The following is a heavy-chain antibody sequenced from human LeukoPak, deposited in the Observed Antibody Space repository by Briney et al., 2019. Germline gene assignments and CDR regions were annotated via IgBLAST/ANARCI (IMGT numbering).Heavy chain of an antibody. CDR2: VYSSGST. V-gene: IGHV4-61*02. J-gene: IGHJ5*02. CDR3: AKGAGGFSYYNWFDP. D-gene: IGHD5-18*01. Sequence: SETLSLTCTVSGGSISSGSYYWNWIRRPAGKGLEWIGRVYSSGSTNYNPSLKSRVTVSVDTSKNQFSLKLASVTAADTAIYYCAKGAGGFSYYNWFDPWGQGTLVTVSS. CDR1: GGSISSGSYY.